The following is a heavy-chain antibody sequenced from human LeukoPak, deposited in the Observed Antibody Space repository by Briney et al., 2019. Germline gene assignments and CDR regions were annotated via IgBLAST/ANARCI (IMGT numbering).Heavy chain of an antibody. CDR1: GFTFTTYD. CDR3: ARVPRGHADY. D-gene: IGHD5-12*01. Sequence: TGGSLRLSCAASGFTFTTYDMHWVRQATGKGLEWVSAIGTTGDTYYPGSVKGRFTISRDNSKNTLYLQMNSLRAEDTAVYYCARVPRGHADYWGQGTLVTVSS. J-gene: IGHJ4*02. V-gene: IGHV3-13*01. CDR2: IGTTGDT.